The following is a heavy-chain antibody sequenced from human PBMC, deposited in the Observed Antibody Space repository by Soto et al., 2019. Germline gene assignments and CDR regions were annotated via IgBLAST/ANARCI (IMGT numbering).Heavy chain of an antibody. D-gene: IGHD1-26*01. Sequence: AGGSLRLSCAASGFTFSNAWMSWVRQAPGKGLEWVGRIKSKTDGGTTDYAAPVKGRFTISRDDSKNTLYLQMNSLKTEDTAVYYCTTDPIVGATTLDYWGQGTLVTVSS. V-gene: IGHV3-15*01. CDR1: GFTFSNAW. CDR2: IKSKTDGGTT. CDR3: TTDPIVGATTLDY. J-gene: IGHJ4*02.